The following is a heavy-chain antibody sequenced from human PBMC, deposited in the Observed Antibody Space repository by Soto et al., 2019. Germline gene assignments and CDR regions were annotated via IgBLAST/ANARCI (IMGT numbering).Heavy chain of an antibody. Sequence: GGSLRLSCAASGFTFSSYEINCVRQAPGKGLEWVSYISSSGSTIYYADSVKGRFTISRDNAKNSLYLQMNSLRAEDTAVYYCARGIAAAGLYFFDYWGQGTLVTVSS. CDR2: ISSSGSTI. CDR3: ARGIAAAGLYFFDY. V-gene: IGHV3-48*03. J-gene: IGHJ4*02. D-gene: IGHD6-13*01. CDR1: GFTFSSYE.